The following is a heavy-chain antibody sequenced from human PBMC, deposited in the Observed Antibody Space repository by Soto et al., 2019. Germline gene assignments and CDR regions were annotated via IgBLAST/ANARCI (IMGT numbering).Heavy chain of an antibody. J-gene: IGHJ4*02. D-gene: IGHD1-26*01. V-gene: IGHV1-69*06. CDR3: ARAIKRWEVNYYFDY. CDR2: IVVISNTA. CDR1: GSTFNNFA. Sequence: QVVLLQSGAEVKEPGSSVRDSCKVSGSTFNNFAFSWVRQAPGHGPEWMGGIVVISNTADYSQRFQDRVTITADTSTNTLYMELGSLTFEDTAVYYCARAIKRWEVNYYFDYWGQGTLVTVSS.